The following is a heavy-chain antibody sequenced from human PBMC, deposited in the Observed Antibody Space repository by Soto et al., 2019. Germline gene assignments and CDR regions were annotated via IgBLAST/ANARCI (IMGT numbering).Heavy chain of an antibody. Sequence: EVQLVESGGGLVQPGGSLRLSCAASGFTFSSYWMHWVRQAPGKGLVWVSRINSDGSSTSYADSVKGRLTISRDNAKNTLYLQMNSLRAEDTAVYYCVRTSLVVAAATREDYWGQGTLVIVSS. CDR3: VRTSLVVAAATREDY. CDR1: GFTFSSYW. D-gene: IGHD2-15*01. V-gene: IGHV3-74*01. CDR2: INSDGSST. J-gene: IGHJ4*02.